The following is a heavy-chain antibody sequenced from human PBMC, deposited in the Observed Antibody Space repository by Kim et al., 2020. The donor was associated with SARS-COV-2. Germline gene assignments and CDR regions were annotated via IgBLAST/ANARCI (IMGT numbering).Heavy chain of an antibody. CDR1: GGSISSYY. Sequence: SETLSLTCTVSGGSISSYYWSWIRQPPGKGLEWIGHIYYSGSTNYKPSLKSRVTISVDTSKNQFSLKLSPVTAADTAVYYCAGAYYDLYYFDYWGQGTLVTVSS. CDR3: AGAYYDLYYFDY. J-gene: IGHJ4*02. D-gene: IGHD3-22*01. CDR2: IYYSGST. V-gene: IGHV4-59*01.